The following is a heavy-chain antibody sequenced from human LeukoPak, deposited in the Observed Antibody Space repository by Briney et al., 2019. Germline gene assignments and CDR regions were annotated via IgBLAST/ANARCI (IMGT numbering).Heavy chain of an antibody. J-gene: IGHJ4*02. Sequence: GGSLRLSCVASGFTFSSFWMHWVRQTPEKGLVWVSRINNDGSTTSYAGSVKGRFTISRDNARNTLYLQMNSLRAEDTAVYYCARGHGDSGNDYWGQGTLVTVSS. D-gene: IGHD6-19*01. V-gene: IGHV3-74*01. CDR3: ARGHGDSGNDY. CDR2: INNDGSTT. CDR1: GFTFSSFW.